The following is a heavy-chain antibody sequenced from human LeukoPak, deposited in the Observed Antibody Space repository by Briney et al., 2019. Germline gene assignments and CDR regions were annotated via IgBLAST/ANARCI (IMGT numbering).Heavy chain of an antibody. CDR1: GDSISSNNYY. D-gene: IGHD1-26*01. J-gene: IGHJ4*02. CDR2: IHYSGNT. Sequence: PSETLSLTCTVSGDSISSNNYYWVWIRQPPGKGLELIGNIHYSGNTYYNPSLKSRVTISVDTSKNQFSLKLTSVTAADTAVFYCARQGSGSYYRRPFDFWGQGTLVTVSS. V-gene: IGHV4-39*01. CDR3: ARQGSGSYYRRPFDF.